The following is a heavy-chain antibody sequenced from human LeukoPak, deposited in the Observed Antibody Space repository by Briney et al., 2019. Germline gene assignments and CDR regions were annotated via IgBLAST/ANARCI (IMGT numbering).Heavy chain of an antibody. D-gene: IGHD4-17*01. J-gene: IGHJ4*02. CDR3: ARDLGGDYAYFDY. Sequence: ASVKVSCKASGYTFTGYYVHWVRQAPGQGLEWMGLINPNSGGTNYAQKFQGRVTMTRDTSISTAYMELSRLRSDDTAVYYCARDLGGDYAYFDYWGQGTLDTVSS. V-gene: IGHV1-2*02. CDR1: GYTFTGYY. CDR2: INPNSGGT.